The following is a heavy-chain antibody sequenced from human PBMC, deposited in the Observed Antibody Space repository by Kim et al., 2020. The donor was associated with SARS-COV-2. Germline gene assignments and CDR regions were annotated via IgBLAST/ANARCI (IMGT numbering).Heavy chain of an antibody. Sequence: ASVKVSCKASGYTFTSYAMHWVRQAPGQRLEWMGWINAGNGNTKYSQKFQGRVTITRDTSASTAYMELSSLRSEDTAVYYCARGGQQLALTGYWGQGTLVTVSS. D-gene: IGHD6-13*01. J-gene: IGHJ4*02. CDR3: ARGGQQLALTGY. CDR1: GYTFTSYA. V-gene: IGHV1-3*01. CDR2: INAGNGNT.